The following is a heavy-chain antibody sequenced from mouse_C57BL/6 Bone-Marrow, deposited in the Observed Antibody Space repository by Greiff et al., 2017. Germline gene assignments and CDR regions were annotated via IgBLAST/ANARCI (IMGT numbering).Heavy chain of an antibody. V-gene: IGHV1-59*01. D-gene: IGHD2-12*01. Sequence: QVQLQQPGAELVRPGTSVKLSCKASGYTFTSYWMHWVKQRPGQGLEWIGVIDPSDSYTNYNQKFKGKATLTVDPSSSTAYMQLSSLTSEDSAVYYCARRRYSPFAYWGQGTLVTVSA. CDR1: GYTFTSYW. CDR3: ARRRYSPFAY. J-gene: IGHJ3*01. CDR2: IDPSDSYT.